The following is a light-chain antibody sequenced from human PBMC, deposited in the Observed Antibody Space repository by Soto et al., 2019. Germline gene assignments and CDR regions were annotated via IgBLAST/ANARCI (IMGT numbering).Light chain of an antibody. CDR1: QSLLHSNGYNY. CDR3: IQALQPPLT. J-gene: IGKJ2*01. V-gene: IGKV2-28*01. CDR2: LGS. Sequence: DIVMNHSPLSLPVTPGEPASISCRSSQSLLHSNGYNYLDWYLQKPGQSPQLLIYLGSNRASGVPDRVSGSGSGTDFTLKISRVEAEDVGVYYCIQALQPPLTFGQGTKLDIK.